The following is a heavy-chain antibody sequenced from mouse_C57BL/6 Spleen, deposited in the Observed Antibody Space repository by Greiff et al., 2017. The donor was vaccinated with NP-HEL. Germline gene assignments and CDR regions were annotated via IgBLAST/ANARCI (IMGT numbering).Heavy chain of an antibody. CDR3: ARYDGYYGGFAY. J-gene: IGHJ3*01. CDR2: IRNKANGYTT. CDR1: GFTFTDYY. D-gene: IGHD2-3*01. Sequence: EVMLVESGGGLVQPGGSLSLSCAASGFTFTDYYMSWVRQPPGKALEWLGFIRNKANGYTTEYSASVKGRFTISRDNSQSILYLQMNALRAEDSANYYCARYDGYYGGFAYWGQGTLVTVSA. V-gene: IGHV7-3*01.